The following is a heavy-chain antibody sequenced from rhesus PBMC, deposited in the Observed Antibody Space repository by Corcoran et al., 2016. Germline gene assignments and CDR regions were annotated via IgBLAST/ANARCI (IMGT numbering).Heavy chain of an antibody. CDR1: GASISSYW. CDR2: INGNRGST. CDR3: AIGSIFVDV. D-gene: IGHD3-3*01. Sequence: QVPLQESGPGLVKPSETLSLTCTVSGASISSYWWSWICQPPGKGREWIGEINGNRGSTNDNPSPKSRVTISRDTSKNQFSLKLSSVTAADTAVYYCAIGSIFVDVWGRGVLVTVSS. J-gene: IGHJ5-2*02. V-gene: IGHV4-80*01.